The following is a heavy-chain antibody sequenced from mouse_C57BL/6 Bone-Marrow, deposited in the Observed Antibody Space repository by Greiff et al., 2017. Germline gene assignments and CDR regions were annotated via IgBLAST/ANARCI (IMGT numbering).Heavy chain of an antibody. CDR3: ASPYYSNYVYAMDY. D-gene: IGHD2-5*01. Sequence: QVQLQQPGAELVKPGASVKLSCKASGYTFTSYWMQWVKQRPGQGLEWIGEIDPSDSYTNYNQKFKGKATLTVDTSSSTAYMQLSSLTSEDSAVYYCASPYYSNYVYAMDYWGQGTSVTVSS. CDR2: IDPSDSYT. CDR1: GYTFTSYW. V-gene: IGHV1-50*01. J-gene: IGHJ4*01.